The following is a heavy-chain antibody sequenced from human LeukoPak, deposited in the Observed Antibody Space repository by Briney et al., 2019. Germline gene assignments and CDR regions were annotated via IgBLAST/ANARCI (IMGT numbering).Heavy chain of an antibody. J-gene: IGHJ5*02. D-gene: IGHD3-3*01. CDR1: GGTFSSYT. Sequence: SVKVSCKASGGTFSSYTISWVRQAPGQGLEWMGRIIPILGIANYAQKFQGRVTITADKSTSTAYMELSSLRSEDTAVYYCARDRDYDFCNGRDPNWFDPWGQGTLVTVSS. V-gene: IGHV1-69*02. CDR2: IIPILGIA. CDR3: ARDRDYDFCNGRDPNWFDP.